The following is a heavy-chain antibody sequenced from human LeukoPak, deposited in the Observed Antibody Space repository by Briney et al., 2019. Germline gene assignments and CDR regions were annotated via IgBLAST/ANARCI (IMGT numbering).Heavy chain of an antibody. J-gene: IGHJ4*02. Sequence: SETLSLTCTVSGGSISSYYWSWIRQPAGKGLEWIGRIYTSGSTNYNPSLKSRVTMSVDTSKTQFSLKLSSVTAADTAVYYCARDHSDSSGYYYDYWGQGTLVTVSS. V-gene: IGHV4-4*07. D-gene: IGHD3-22*01. CDR2: IYTSGST. CDR1: GGSISSYY. CDR3: ARDHSDSSGYYYDY.